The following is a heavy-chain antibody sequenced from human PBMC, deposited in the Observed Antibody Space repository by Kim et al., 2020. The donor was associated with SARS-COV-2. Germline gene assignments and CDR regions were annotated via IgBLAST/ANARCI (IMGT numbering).Heavy chain of an antibody. J-gene: IGHJ4*01. CDR3: ARVDYFVSGSYPPDY. D-gene: IGHD3-10*01. CDR1: GLTFRNYY. Sequence: GGSLRLSCVVSGLTFRNYYMSWVRQAPGKGLEWLSYISGDGAHTHYADSVEGRFTIFRDNAKNSVYLQMNSLRDEDTAVYYCARVDYFVSGSYPPDYWG. CDR2: ISGDGAHT. V-gene: IGHV3-11*05.